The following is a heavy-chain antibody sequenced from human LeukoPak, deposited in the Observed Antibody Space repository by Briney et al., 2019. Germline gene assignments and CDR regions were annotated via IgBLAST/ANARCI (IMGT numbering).Heavy chain of an antibody. Sequence: PSETLSLTCTVSGGSISSSSYYWGWIRQPPGKGLEWIGSIYYSGSTYYNPSLKSRVTISVDTSKNQFSLKLSSVTAADTAVYYCARQSLAEYFQHWGQGTLVTVSS. J-gene: IGHJ1*01. CDR2: IYYSGST. V-gene: IGHV4-39*01. CDR1: GGSISSSSYY. CDR3: ARQSLAEYFQH.